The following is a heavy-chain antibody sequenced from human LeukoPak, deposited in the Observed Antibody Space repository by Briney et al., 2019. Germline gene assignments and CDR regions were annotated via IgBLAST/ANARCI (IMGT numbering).Heavy chain of an antibody. CDR1: GYTFTGYY. CDR2: INPNSGGT. CDR3: ARDRYVLRFLEWLSPDSDYYYGMDV. Sequence: GALVKVSCKASGYTFTGYYMHWVRQAPGQGLEWMGRINPNSGGTNYAQKFQGRVTMTRDTSISTAYMELSRLRSDDTAVYYCARDRYVLRFLEWLSPDSDYYYGMDVWGQGTTVTVSS. V-gene: IGHV1-2*06. J-gene: IGHJ6*02. D-gene: IGHD3-3*01.